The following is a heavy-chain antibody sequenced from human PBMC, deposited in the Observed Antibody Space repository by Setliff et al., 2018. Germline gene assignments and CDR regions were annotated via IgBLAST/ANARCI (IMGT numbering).Heavy chain of an antibody. J-gene: IGHJ3*02. D-gene: IGHD6-13*01. CDR1: GYTFTNYG. V-gene: IGHV1-18*01. CDR3: ARAPAYSSTPGSYAFDI. Sequence: ASVKVSCKASGYTFTNYGFSWVRQAPGQGLEWMGWISTYNGHTNYAQKLQGRVTMTTDTSTSTAYMELRSLRSDDTAVYYCARAPAYSSTPGSYAFDIWGQGTMVTVSS. CDR2: ISTYNGHT.